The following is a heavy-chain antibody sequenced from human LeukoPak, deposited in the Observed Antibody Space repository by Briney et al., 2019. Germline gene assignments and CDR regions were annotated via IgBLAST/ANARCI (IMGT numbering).Heavy chain of an antibody. CDR2: IYYSGST. CDR1: GGSISSTSYY. CDR3: ARQLYNYGHPFDS. V-gene: IGHV4-39*01. D-gene: IGHD5-18*01. Sequence: PETPSLTCTVSGGSISSTSYYWGWIRQPPGKGLEWIGSIYYSGSTYYNPSLKSRITISVDTSKNQFSLKLSSVTAADTAVYYCARQLYNYGHPFDSWGQGTMVAHSS. J-gene: IGHJ4*02.